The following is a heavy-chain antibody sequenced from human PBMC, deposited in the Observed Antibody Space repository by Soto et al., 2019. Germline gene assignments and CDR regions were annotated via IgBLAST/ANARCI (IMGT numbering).Heavy chain of an antibody. CDR2: ISFDGSNK. CDR1: GFTFGSYA. D-gene: IGHD3-10*01. J-gene: IGHJ6*02. Sequence: HPGGSLRLSCVASGFTFGSYAMHWVRQAPGKGLEWVAIISFDGSNKHYADSVKGRFTVSRDNSKNTLSLQVNSLRAEDTAVYYCAKDRLMIRAVLISYGMDVWGQGTTVTVSS. V-gene: IGHV3-30*18. CDR3: AKDRLMIRAVLISYGMDV.